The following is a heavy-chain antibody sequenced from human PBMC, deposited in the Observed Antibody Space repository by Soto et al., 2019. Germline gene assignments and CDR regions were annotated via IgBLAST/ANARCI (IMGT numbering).Heavy chain of an antibody. CDR3: ARDGDPGYSFWSGPLGGGRFDP. CDR1: GATFSNTA. J-gene: IGHJ5*02. Sequence: QVQLVQSGAEVKEPGSSVNVSCKTSGATFSNTAVTWVRQAPGQGLEWIGGIVPLFGTANYAQKFRGRVTITADESTSTAYMELSSLRTDDTAVYYCARDGDPGYSFWSGPLGGGRFDPWGQGILVTVSS. V-gene: IGHV1-69*12. CDR2: IVPLFGTA. D-gene: IGHD3-3*01.